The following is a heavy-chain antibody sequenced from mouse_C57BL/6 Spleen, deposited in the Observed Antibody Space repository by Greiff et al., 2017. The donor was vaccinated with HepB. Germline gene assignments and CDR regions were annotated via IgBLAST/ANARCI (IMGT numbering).Heavy chain of an antibody. CDR2: INPGSGGT. Sequence: QVQLKESGAELVRPGTSVKVSCKASGYAFTNYLIEWVKQRPGQGLEWIGVINPGSGGTNYNEKFKGKATLTADKSSSTAYMQLSSLTSEDSSVYFCARSPITTVVDLDYWGQGTTLTVSS. J-gene: IGHJ2*01. V-gene: IGHV1-54*01. CDR1: GYAFTNYL. D-gene: IGHD1-1*01. CDR3: ARSPITTVVDLDY.